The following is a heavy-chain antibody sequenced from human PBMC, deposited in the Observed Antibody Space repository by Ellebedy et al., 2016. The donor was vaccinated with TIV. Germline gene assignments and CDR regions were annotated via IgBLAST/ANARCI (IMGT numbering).Heavy chain of an antibody. V-gene: IGHV1-2*07. J-gene: IGHJ4*02. Sequence: AASVQVSCKTSGYTFTDYHTTWVRHDPGQGLEWMGWIYPIRGDTQYAHKFQGRVTMTRDTSITTAYMELNRLTSDDTAVYYCAIVTFSRLSSFDYWGQGTLVTVSS. D-gene: IGHD3-16*01. CDR1: GYTFTDYH. CDR3: AIVTFSRLSSFDY. CDR2: IYPIRGDT.